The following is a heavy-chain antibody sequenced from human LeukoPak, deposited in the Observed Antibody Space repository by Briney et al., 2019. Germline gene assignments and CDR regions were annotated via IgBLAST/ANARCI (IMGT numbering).Heavy chain of an antibody. J-gene: IGHJ4*02. Sequence: GGCLRLSCAASGFTFSDYYMSWIRRAPGKGLEWVSYISTSGRYTNYTDSVKGRFTISRDNAKNSLFPQMNSLRAEDTAVYYCARVASITMICDFWGQGTLVTVSS. D-gene: IGHD3-22*01. V-gene: IGHV3-11*06. CDR2: ISTSGRYT. CDR1: GFTFSDYY. CDR3: ARVASITMICDF.